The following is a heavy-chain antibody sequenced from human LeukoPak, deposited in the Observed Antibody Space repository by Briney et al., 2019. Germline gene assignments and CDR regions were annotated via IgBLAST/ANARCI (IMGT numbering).Heavy chain of an antibody. CDR2: INHSGST. D-gene: IGHD5-24*01. CDR1: GGSFSGYY. J-gene: IGHJ4*02. CDR3: ARGRLQFLHKGFDY. Sequence: SETLSLTCAVYGGSFSGYYWSWIRQPPGKGLEWIGEINHSGSTNYNPSLKSRVTISIDTSKNQFSLKLSSVTAADTAVYYCARGRLQFLHKGFDYWGQGTLVTVSS. V-gene: IGHV4-34*01.